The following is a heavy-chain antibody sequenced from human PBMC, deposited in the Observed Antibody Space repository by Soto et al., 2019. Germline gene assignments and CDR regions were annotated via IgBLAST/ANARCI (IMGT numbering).Heavy chain of an antibody. D-gene: IGHD2-2*01. CDR2: IYWDDDK. CDR3: AHAYGGTSWPNDAFDV. V-gene: IGHV2-5*02. J-gene: IGHJ3*01. Sequence: QITLKESGPTLVKPTQTLTLTCTFSGFSLSADGVGVGWIRQPPGKALEWLALIYWDDDKRYRPSLKSRLTITKDTSKTQVVPTMTNMDPVDTATYYCAHAYGGTSWPNDAFDVWGQGTVVTVSS. CDR1: GFSLSADGVG.